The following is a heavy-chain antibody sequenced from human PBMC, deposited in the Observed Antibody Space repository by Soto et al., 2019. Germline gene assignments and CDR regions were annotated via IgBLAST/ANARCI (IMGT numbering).Heavy chain of an antibody. CDR3: ARDLGEVSAF. CDR2: ISSSSYYI. V-gene: IGHV3-21*01. D-gene: IGHD3-10*01. Sequence: LRLSCAASGFPFRSSSMNWVRQAPGKGLEWLSSISSSSYYIFYADSVKGRFTISRDNAKNSLYLQMHSLRAEDTAVYYCARDLGEVSAFWGQGTPVTVSS. J-gene: IGHJ4*02. CDR1: GFPFRSSS.